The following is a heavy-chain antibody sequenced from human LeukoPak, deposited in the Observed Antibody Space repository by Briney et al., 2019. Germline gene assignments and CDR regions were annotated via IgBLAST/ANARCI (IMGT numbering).Heavy chain of an antibody. D-gene: IGHD6-13*01. J-gene: IGHJ4*02. CDR3: ARVAKQRVGGVYYFDY. Sequence: GGSLRLSCAASGFTFSDYDMHWVRQATGKGLEWVSAICTAGDTYYTGSVKGRFTISRENTKNTLYLQMNSLRAGDTAVYSCARVAKQRVGGVYYFDYWGQGTLVTVSS. CDR2: ICTAGDT. CDR1: GFTFSDYD. V-gene: IGHV3-13*01.